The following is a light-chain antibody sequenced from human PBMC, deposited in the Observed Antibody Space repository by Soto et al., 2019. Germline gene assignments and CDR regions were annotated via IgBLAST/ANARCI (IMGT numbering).Light chain of an antibody. J-gene: IGKJ4*01. CDR2: AAS. V-gene: IGKV1-9*01. Sequence: DIQLTQSPSFLSASVGDRVTITCRASQGISSYLAWYQQKPGKAPKLLIYAASTLQGGVPSRFSGSGSGTEFTLTISSLQPEDFAGYYCQQLNSYPLTFGGGTKVEIK. CDR3: QQLNSYPLT. CDR1: QGISSY.